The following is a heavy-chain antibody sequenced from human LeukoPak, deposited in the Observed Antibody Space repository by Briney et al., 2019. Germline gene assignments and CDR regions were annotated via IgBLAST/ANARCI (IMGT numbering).Heavy chain of an antibody. CDR2: IWYDGSNK. D-gene: IGHD1-26*01. CDR1: EFTVSSNY. J-gene: IGHJ3*02. CDR3: AKDQGGELDAFDI. V-gene: IGHV3-33*06. Sequence: GGSLRLSCAASEFTVSSNYMNWVRQAPGKGLEWVAVIWYDGSNKYYADSVKGRFTISRDNSKNTLYLQMNSLRAEDTAVYYCAKDQGGELDAFDIWGQGTMVTVSS.